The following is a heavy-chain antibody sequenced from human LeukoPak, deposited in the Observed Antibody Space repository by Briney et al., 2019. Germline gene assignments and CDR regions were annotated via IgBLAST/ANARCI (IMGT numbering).Heavy chain of an antibody. CDR1: GGSFRGYY. CDR3: ARGVSHRNFAWLFY. Sequence: PSETLSLTCAVYGGSFRGYYWSWIRQPPGKGLEWIGEINDSGSTHYNTSLNSRVTISVDTSKNQGYLKLSSVTAADTAIHYCARGVSHRNFAWLFYWGQGTLVTVSS. D-gene: IGHD3-9*01. V-gene: IGHV4-34*01. J-gene: IGHJ4*02. CDR2: INDSGST.